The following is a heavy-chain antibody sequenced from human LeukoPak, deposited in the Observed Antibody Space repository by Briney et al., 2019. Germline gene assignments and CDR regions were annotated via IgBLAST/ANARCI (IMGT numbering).Heavy chain of an antibody. J-gene: IGHJ4*02. CDR3: ASSESRSWYYFDY. V-gene: IGHV3-11*03. Sequence: GGSLRLSCAASGFTFSDYYMSWIRQAPGKGLEWVSYISSSSSYTNYADSVKGRFTISRDNAKISLYLQMNSLRAEDTAVYYCASSESRSWYYFDYWGQGTLVTVSS. CDR2: ISSSSSYT. D-gene: IGHD6-13*01. CDR1: GFTFSDYY.